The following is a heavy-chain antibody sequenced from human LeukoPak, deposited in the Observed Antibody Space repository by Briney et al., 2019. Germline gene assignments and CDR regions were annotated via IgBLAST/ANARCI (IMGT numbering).Heavy chain of an antibody. Sequence: SETLSLTCTVSGGSISSGGYYWSWIRQPPGKGLEWIGYIYHSGSTYYNPSLKSRVTISVDRSKNQYSLKLSSVTAADTAVYYCARDQNLISGWFDPWGQGTLVTVSS. CDR2: IYHSGST. CDR3: ARDQNLISGWFDP. J-gene: IGHJ5*02. V-gene: IGHV4-30-2*01. D-gene: IGHD1-14*01. CDR1: GGSISSGGYY.